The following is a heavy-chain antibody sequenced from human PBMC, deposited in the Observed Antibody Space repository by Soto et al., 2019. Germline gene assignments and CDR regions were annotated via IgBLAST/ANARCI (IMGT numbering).Heavy chain of an antibody. J-gene: IGHJ4*02. CDR1: GGSISSSSYY. Sequence: SETLSLTCTVSGGSISSSSYYWGWIRQPPGKGLEWIGSIYYSGSTYYNPSLKSRVTISVDTSKNQFSLKLSSVTAADTAVYYCARQGDGITGMGIGHWGQGTLVTVPQ. V-gene: IGHV4-39*01. CDR2: IYYSGST. CDR3: ARQGDGITGMGIGH. D-gene: IGHD1-20*01.